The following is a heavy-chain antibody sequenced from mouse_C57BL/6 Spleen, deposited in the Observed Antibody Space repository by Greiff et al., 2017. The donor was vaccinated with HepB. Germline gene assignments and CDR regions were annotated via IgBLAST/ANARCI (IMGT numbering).Heavy chain of an antibody. D-gene: IGHD2-1*01. CDR3: ARLTIYYGNY. V-gene: IGHV1-72*01. CDR1: GYTFTSYW. Sequence: QVQLKQPGAELVKPGASVKLSCKASGYTFTSYWMHWVKQRPGRGLEWIGRIDPNSGGTKYNEKFKSKATLTVDKPSSTAYMQLSSLTSEDSAVYYCARLTIYYGNYWGQGTTLTVSS. CDR2: IDPNSGGT. J-gene: IGHJ2*01.